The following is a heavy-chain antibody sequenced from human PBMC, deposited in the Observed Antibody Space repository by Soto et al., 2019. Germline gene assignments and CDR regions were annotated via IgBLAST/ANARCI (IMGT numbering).Heavy chain of an antibody. CDR3: AGARWYDAVDV. J-gene: IGHJ3*01. V-gene: IGHV4-59*01. CDR1: GGSIYTYY. CDR2: ISDGGST. Sequence: SETLSLTCNVSGGSIYTYYWNWMRQSPGKGLEWIGYISDGGSTNYNPSLKGRGTISVDTSKKQVSLKLSSVTAADTARYFCAGARWYDAVDVWGQGTVVTVSS. D-gene: IGHD2-15*01.